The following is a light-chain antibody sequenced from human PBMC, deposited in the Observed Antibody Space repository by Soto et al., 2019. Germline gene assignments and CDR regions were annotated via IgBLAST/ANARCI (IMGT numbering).Light chain of an antibody. V-gene: IGLV1-36*01. J-gene: IGLJ2*01. CDR3: STWDDNRRVV. Sequence: SLATHPPSVSQAPRRRVPISGSGSSSNSGKNAVNWYQQLPGEAPRLLIYSNDLRPSRVSDRFSGSKSGTSASLAISGLQSEDEAEYYCSTWDDNRRVVFGGGTKGTVL. CDR1: SSNSGKNA. CDR2: SND.